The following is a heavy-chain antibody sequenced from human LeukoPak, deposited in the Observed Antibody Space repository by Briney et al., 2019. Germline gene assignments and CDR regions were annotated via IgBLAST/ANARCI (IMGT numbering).Heavy chain of an antibody. CDR3: ARVPIAVAGAGGSLNY. V-gene: IGHV7-4-1*02. Sequence: ASVKVSCKASGYTFTSYAMNWVRQAPGQGLEWMGCINTNTGNPTYAQGFTGRFAFSLDTSVSTAYLQISSLKADDTAVYYCARVPIAVAGAGGSLNYWGQGTLVTVSS. CDR2: INTNTGNP. J-gene: IGHJ4*02. CDR1: GYTFTSYA. D-gene: IGHD6-19*01.